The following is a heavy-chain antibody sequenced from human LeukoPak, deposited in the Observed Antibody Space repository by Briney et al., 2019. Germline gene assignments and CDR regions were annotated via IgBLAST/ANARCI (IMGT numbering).Heavy chain of an antibody. D-gene: IGHD4-17*01. V-gene: IGHV3-30*02. Sequence: GGSLRLSCAASGFTFSSYGMHWVRQAPGKGLEWVAFIRYDGSNKYYADSVKGRFTISRDNSKNTLYLQMNSLRAEDTAVYYCAKLLPSTGDYDGPISSRADYWGQGTLVTGSS. CDR2: IRYDGSNK. CDR1: GFTFSSYG. J-gene: IGHJ4*02. CDR3: AKLLPSTGDYDGPISSRADY.